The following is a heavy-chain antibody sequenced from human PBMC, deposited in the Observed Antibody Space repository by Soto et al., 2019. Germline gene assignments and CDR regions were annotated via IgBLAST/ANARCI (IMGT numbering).Heavy chain of an antibody. V-gene: IGHV3-21*01. D-gene: IGHD4-17*01. CDR3: VSQTTVVPYYFDY. Sequence: EVQLVESGGGLVKPGGSLRLSCAASGFTFDRYSMNWVRQTPGQGLEWVSSISDRSSYIYYADSLKGRLTISRDNTKTSLYLQMTSVRAEDTAVYYCVSQTTVVPYYFDYWGQGTMVTVSS. CDR2: ISDRSSYI. CDR1: GFTFDRYS. J-gene: IGHJ4*02.